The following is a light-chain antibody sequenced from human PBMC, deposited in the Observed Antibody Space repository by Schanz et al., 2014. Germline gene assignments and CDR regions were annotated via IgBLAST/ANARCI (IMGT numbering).Light chain of an antibody. J-gene: IGKJ1*01. Sequence: EIVLTQSPGTLSLSPGERATLSCRASQSVSSSYLAWYEQKPGQAPRLLIYDASNRATGIPARFSGSGSGTDFTLTISRLEPEDFGVYYCQQYGYSPRTFGQGTRVEIK. V-gene: IGKV3-20*01. CDR1: QSVSSSY. CDR3: QQYGYSPRT. CDR2: DAS.